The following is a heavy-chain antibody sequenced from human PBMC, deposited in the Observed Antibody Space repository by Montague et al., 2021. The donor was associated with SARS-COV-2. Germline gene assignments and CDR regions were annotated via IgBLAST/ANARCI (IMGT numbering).Heavy chain of an antibody. CDR3: VRGIEAAGSYDY. Sequence: CAISGDSVCSNSATWNWIRLSPSRGREWLGRTYYRSMLRSDNARXVKRRIAINPDTSKNQFSLQLSSVTPEDTALYYCVRGIEAAGSYDYWGQGTLVTVSS. V-gene: IGHV6-1*01. CDR1: GDSVCSNSAT. J-gene: IGHJ4*02. CDR2: TYYRSMLRS. D-gene: IGHD6-13*01.